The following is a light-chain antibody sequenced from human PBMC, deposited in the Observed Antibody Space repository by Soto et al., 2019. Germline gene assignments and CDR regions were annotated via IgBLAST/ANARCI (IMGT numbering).Light chain of an antibody. CDR1: SSNIGSNT. CDR3: AAWDDSLNGVT. J-gene: IGLJ2*01. Sequence: QTVVTQPPSASETPGQRVTISCSGSSSNIGSNTVNWYQQLPGTAPKLLIYNDFQRPSGVPDRFSGSKSGTSASLAISGLQSEDEAAYYCAAWDDSLNGVTFGGGTKLTVL. V-gene: IGLV1-44*01. CDR2: NDF.